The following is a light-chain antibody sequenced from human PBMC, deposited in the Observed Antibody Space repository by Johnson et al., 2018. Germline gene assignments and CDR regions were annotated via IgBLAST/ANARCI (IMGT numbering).Light chain of an antibody. CDR3: GTWDSSLSAGNV. CDR1: SSNIGNNY. Sequence: QSVLTQPPSVSAAPGQKVTISCSGSSSNIGNNYVSWYQQLPGTAPKLLIYENNKRPSGIPDRFSGSKSGTSATLGITGLPTGDEADYYCGTWDSSLSAGNVFGTGTNVTVL. J-gene: IGLJ1*01. CDR2: ENN. V-gene: IGLV1-51*02.